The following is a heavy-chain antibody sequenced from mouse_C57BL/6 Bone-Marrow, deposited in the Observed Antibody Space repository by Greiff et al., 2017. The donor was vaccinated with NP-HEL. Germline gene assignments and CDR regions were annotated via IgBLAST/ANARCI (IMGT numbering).Heavy chain of an antibody. D-gene: IGHD1-1*01. J-gene: IGHJ1*03. V-gene: IGHV1-55*01. CDR1: GYTFTSYW. CDR2: IYPGSGST. CDR3: AGYYGSPWYFDV. Sequence: VQLQQPGAELVKPGASVKMSCKASGYTFTSYWLTWVKQRPGQGLEWIGDIYPGSGSTNYNEKFKSKATLTVDTSSSTAYMQLSSLTSEDSAVYYCAGYYGSPWYFDVWGTGTTVTVSS.